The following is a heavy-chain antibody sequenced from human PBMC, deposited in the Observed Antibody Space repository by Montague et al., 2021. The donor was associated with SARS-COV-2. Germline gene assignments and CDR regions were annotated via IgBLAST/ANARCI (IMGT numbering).Heavy chain of an antibody. D-gene: IGHD2-15*01. CDR2: IYSSGGT. CDR1: GDSIRSFY. V-gene: IGHV4-4*07. Sequence: SKTLSLTCTVSGDSIRSFYWNWIRQPAGKGLEWIGRIYSSGGTNYNPSLKSRVTMSVDTSKNQFSLKLNSVTAADTAVYYCGRGVVAATPVVDYWGRGTLVTVSS. J-gene: IGHJ4*02. CDR3: GRGVVAATPVVDY.